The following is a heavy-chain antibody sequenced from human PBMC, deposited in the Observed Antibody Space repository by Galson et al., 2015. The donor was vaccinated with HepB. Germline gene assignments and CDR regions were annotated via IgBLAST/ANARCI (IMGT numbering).Heavy chain of an antibody. Sequence: SLRLSCAASGFTFNDYAMSWVRQTPGKGLVWVSGISSGGDVTYYADSVKGRFTISRDNSKNTLYLQMNSLRDEDTAVYYCAKGRLVIANDYWGQGTLVTVSS. J-gene: IGHJ4*02. CDR2: ISSGGDVT. V-gene: IGHV3-23*01. CDR1: GFTFNDYA. D-gene: IGHD2-15*01. CDR3: AKGRLVIANDY.